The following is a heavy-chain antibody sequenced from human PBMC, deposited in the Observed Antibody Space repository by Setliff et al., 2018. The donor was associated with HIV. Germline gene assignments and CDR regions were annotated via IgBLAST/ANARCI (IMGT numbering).Heavy chain of an antibody. D-gene: IGHD5-18*01. CDR2: IKQGGNDK. J-gene: IGHJ6*03. Sequence: GSLRLSCTASQFAFKSYWMTWVRQAPGKGLEWVATIKQGGNDKYYVDSVKGRFTIPRDNAQNSLSLQMDNLRAEDTAVYYCARVQNEYIYGYNNYYYMDVWGKGTTVTVSS. CDR1: QFAFKSYW. CDR3: ARVQNEYIYGYNNYYYMDV. V-gene: IGHV3-7*03.